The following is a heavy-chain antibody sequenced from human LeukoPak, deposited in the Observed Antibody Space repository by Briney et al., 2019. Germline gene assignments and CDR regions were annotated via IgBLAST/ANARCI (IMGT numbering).Heavy chain of an antibody. D-gene: IGHD2-8*01. CDR3: ARHGPSCSSGVCYYNYYYGMDV. Sequence: SESLSLTCTVSGGSIGSSSHYWGWIRQPPGRGLEWIGSIYYSGSTYYNPSLKRRVSISVDTSKNRFSLKLSSVTAADTAVYFCARHGPSCSSGVCYYNYYYGMDVWGQGTTVTVSS. CDR1: GGSIGSSSHY. CDR2: IYYSGST. J-gene: IGHJ6*02. V-gene: IGHV4-39*01.